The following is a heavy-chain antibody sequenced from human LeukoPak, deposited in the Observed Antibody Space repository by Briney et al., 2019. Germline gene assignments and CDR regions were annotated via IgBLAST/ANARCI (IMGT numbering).Heavy chain of an antibody. CDR1: GYTFTGYY. V-gene: IGHV1-2*02. Sequence: ASVKVSCKASGYTFTGYYMHWVRQAPGQGLEWMGWINPNSGGTNYAQKFQGRVTVTRDTSISTAYMELSRLRSDDTAVYYCARGEAHGASSWYGCWGQGTLVTVSS. D-gene: IGHD6-13*01. J-gene: IGHJ4*02. CDR2: INPNSGGT. CDR3: ARGEAHGASSWYGC.